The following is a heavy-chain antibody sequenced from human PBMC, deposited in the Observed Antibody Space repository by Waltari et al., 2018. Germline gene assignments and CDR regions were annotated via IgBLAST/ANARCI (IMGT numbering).Heavy chain of an antibody. CDR3: ARGLRFPLYYFDS. J-gene: IGHJ4*02. D-gene: IGHD3-10*01. CDR1: GFIFSTYA. V-gene: IGHV3-30-3*01. Sequence: QVQLVGSGGGVVQPGRSLRLSCEASGFIFSTYAMQWFRQAPGKGLESVAYISYDGSIEYCDSVKGRFTISRDNSKNTLYLQMTSLRPEDTAVYYCARGLRFPLYYFDSWGQGTLVTVSS. CDR2: ISYDGSIE.